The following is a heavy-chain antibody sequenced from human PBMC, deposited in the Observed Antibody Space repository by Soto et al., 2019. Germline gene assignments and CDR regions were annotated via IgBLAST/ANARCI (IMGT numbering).Heavy chain of an antibody. CDR1: GDSVNSRAYY. D-gene: IGHD3-16*01. CDR2: IYYSGNP. CDR3: ARGGGGGY. Sequence: QVQLQESGPGLVKPSETLSLTCTVSGDSVNSRAYYWTWIRQPPGKGLEWLGYIYYSGNPNYNPPPRGRATISETMSKNQSSPTLSSVTAADPAVDYCARGGGGGYWGQGTLVTVTS. J-gene: IGHJ4*02. V-gene: IGHV4-61*08.